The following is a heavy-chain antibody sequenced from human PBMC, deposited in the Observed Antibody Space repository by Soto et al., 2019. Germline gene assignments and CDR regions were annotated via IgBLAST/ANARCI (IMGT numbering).Heavy chain of an antibody. CDR3: ATLVPAASFYYYYGMDV. D-gene: IGHD2-2*01. J-gene: IGHJ6*02. Sequence: SETLSLTCTVSGGSISSRGYYWGWIRQPPGKGLEWIGSIYYSGNTYYSPSLKSRVTISVDTSKNQFSLKLSSVTAADTAVYYCATLVPAASFYYYYGMDVWGQGTTVTVSS. CDR1: GGSISSRGYY. CDR2: IYYSGNT. V-gene: IGHV4-39*01.